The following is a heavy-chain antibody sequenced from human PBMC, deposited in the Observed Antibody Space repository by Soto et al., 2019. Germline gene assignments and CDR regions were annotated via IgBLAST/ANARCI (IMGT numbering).Heavy chain of an antibody. CDR3: ARSSTSANYFDY. V-gene: IGHV4-31*03. J-gene: IGHJ4*02. Sequence: QVQLQESGPGLVKPSQTLSLTCTVSGGSISSGGYYWSWIRQHPGKGLEWIGYIYYSGSTYYNPSLKSRVTIPGDTSKNQFSMKLSSVTAADTAVYYCARSSTSANYFDYWGQGTLVTVSS. CDR2: IYYSGST. D-gene: IGHD2-2*01. CDR1: GGSISSGGYY.